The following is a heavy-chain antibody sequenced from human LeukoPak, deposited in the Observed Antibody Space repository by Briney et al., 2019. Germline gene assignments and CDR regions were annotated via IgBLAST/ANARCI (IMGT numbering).Heavy chain of an antibody. D-gene: IGHD3-16*01. V-gene: IGHV1-2*06. CDR2: INPSTGGT. CDR3: ATLGEDKTDTPFDY. CDR1: GYTFINYY. J-gene: IGHJ4*02. Sequence: ASVKVSCKTSGYTFINYYIHWIRQAPGQGLEWMGRINPSTGGTDFAQKFQGKVSMTTDTPISTAYMHLSRLGSDDTAVYYCATLGEDKTDTPFDYWGQGTLVTVSS.